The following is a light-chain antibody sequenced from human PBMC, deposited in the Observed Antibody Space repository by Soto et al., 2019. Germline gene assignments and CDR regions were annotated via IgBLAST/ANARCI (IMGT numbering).Light chain of an antibody. CDR2: KAS. Sequence: DIQMTQSPSTLSASVGDRVTITCRASQSISSWLAWYQQKPGKAPKVLIYKASSLESVVPSRFSGSGSGTEFTLTISSLQPDDFATYYCKQYHSQNTFGQGTKLEI. V-gene: IGKV1-5*03. CDR1: QSISSW. J-gene: IGKJ2*01. CDR3: KQYHSQNT.